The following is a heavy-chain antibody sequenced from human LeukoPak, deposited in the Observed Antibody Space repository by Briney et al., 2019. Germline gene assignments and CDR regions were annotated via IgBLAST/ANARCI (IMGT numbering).Heavy chain of an antibody. Sequence: ASVKVSCKASGGTFSSYAISWVRQAPGQGLEWMGRIIPILGIANYAQKFQGRVTITADKSTSTAYMELSSLRSEDTAVYYCARESPMAGPGELDYWGQGTLVTVSS. D-gene: IGHD1-26*01. V-gene: IGHV1-69*04. CDR2: IIPILGIA. J-gene: IGHJ4*02. CDR1: GGTFSSYA. CDR3: ARESPMAGPGELDY.